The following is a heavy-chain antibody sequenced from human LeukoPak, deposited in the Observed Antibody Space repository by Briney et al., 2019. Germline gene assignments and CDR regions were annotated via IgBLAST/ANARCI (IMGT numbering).Heavy chain of an antibody. V-gene: IGHV3-23*01. CDR2: ISGTGGSS. D-gene: IGHD3-16*01. CDR3: AKGLTDAFDI. J-gene: IGHJ3*02. Sequence: GGSLRLSCAASGFTFSSYAVSWVRQAPGKGLEWVSAISGTGGSSYFADSVKGRFTISRDNSKNTLYLQMSSLRADDTAVYYCAKGLTDAFDIWGQGTMVTVSS. CDR1: GFTFSSYA.